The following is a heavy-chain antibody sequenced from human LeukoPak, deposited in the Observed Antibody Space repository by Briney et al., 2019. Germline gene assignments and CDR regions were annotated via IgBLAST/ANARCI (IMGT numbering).Heavy chain of an antibody. J-gene: IGHJ4*02. CDR2: IKQDGSEK. CDR3: AKSESSWYSPFDY. Sequence: GGSLRLSCAASGFTFSSYWMSWVRHAPGKGLEWVANIKQDGSEKYYVDSVKGRFTISRDNAKNSLYLQMNSLRAEDTAVYYCAKSESSWYSPFDYWGQGTLVTVSS. V-gene: IGHV3-7*01. D-gene: IGHD6-13*01. CDR1: GFTFSSYW.